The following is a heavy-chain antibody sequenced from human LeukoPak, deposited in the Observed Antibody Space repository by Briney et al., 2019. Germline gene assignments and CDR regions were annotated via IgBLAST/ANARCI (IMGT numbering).Heavy chain of an antibody. V-gene: IGHV4-39*01. CDR3: ARRGYYDSSGYYTSPIDY. Sequence: SETLSLTCTVSGGSISSITYYWGWIRQPPGKGLEWIGSIYYSGSTYYNPSLKSRVTISVDTSKNQFSLKLSSVTAADTAVYYCARRGYYDSSGYYTSPIDYWGQGALVTVSS. CDR1: GGSISSITYY. CDR2: IYYSGST. J-gene: IGHJ4*02. D-gene: IGHD3-22*01.